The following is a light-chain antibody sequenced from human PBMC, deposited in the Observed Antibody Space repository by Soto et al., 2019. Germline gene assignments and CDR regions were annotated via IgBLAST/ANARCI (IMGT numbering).Light chain of an antibody. Sequence: QSVLTQPASVSGSPGQSITISCTGTSSDIGTYNYFSWFQQHPGKAPKFLIYGVSTRPSGVSNRFSGSKSGNTASLTISGLQAEDEADYYCVSYTGSLAWVFGTGTKLTVL. CDR1: SSDIGTYNY. CDR2: GVS. CDR3: VSYTGSLAWV. J-gene: IGLJ1*01. V-gene: IGLV2-14*01.